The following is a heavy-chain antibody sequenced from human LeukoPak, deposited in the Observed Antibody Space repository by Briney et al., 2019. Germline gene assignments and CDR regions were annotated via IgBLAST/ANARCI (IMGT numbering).Heavy chain of an antibody. CDR2: ISWNSGSI. D-gene: IGHD6-13*01. V-gene: IGHV3-9*01. CDR3: AKAASSSWYRENWFDP. J-gene: IGHJ5*02. Sequence: GGSLRLSCAASGSTFDDYAMHWVRQAPGKGLEWVSGISWNSGSIGYADSVKGRFTISRDNAKNSLYLQMNSLRAEDTALYYCAKAASSSWYRENWFDPWGQGTLVTVSS. CDR1: GSTFDDYA.